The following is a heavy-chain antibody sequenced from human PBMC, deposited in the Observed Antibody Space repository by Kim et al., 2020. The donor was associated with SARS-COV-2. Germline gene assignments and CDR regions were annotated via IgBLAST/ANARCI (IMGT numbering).Heavy chain of an antibody. J-gene: IGHJ4*02. CDR2: ISSSSSDI. D-gene: IGHD4-17*01. CDR3: ASTRGRDYGDYTFDY. CDR1: GFTFSSYS. Sequence: GGSLRLSCAASGFTFSSYSMNWVRQAPGKGLEWVSSISSSSSDIYYADTVKGRITISRDDAKNSLYLQNNSLRAEDTAVYYCASTRGRDYGDYTFDYWGQGTLVTVSS. V-gene: IGHV3-21*01.